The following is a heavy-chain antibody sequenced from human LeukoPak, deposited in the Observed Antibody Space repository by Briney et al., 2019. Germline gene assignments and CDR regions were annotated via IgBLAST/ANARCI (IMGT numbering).Heavy chain of an antibody. CDR1: GYTFTSYD. Sequence: GESLQISCQASGYTFTSYDINWVRQATGQGLEWMGWMNPNTGNTLYAQKFHGRVTMTRNTSISTAYMELISLRSEDTAVYYCARGGEVAAAWVNPWGQGTLVTVSS. J-gene: IGHJ5*02. CDR3: ARGGEVAAAWVNP. CDR2: MNPNTGNT. D-gene: IGHD6-13*01. V-gene: IGHV1-8*01.